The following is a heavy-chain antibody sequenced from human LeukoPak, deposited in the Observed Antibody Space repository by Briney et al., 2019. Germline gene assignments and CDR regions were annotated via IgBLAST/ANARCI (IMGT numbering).Heavy chain of an antibody. CDR2: ISSSGGTI. D-gene: IGHD6-19*01. CDR3: ARGPEFSSGWYGGY. CDR1: GFTFSGYE. V-gene: IGHV3-48*03. Sequence: GGSLRLSCAASGFTFSGYEMNWVRQAPGKGLEWVSYISSSGGTIYYADSVKGRFTISRDNAKNSLYLQMNSLRAEDTAAYYCARGPEFSSGWYGGYWGQGTLVIVSS. J-gene: IGHJ4*02.